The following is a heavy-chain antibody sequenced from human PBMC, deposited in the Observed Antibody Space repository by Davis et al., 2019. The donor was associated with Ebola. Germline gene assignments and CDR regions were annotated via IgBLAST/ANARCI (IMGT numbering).Heavy chain of an antibody. D-gene: IGHD6-19*01. CDR2: ISISSAFI. J-gene: IGHJ3*02. V-gene: IGHV3-21*01. Sequence: GESLKISCAASGFSFSTYTMTWVRQAPGKGLEWVSSISISSAFIYYADSVKGRFTVSRDNAKNSLSLQMNSLRADDTAVYYCAGGESGWDASDIWGRGTMVTVSS. CDR3: AGGESGWDASDI. CDR1: GFSFSTYT.